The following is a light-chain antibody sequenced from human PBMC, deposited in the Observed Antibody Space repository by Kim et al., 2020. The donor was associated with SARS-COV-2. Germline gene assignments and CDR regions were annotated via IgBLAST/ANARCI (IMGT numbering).Light chain of an antibody. J-gene: IGLJ3*02. CDR3: SSYAGSNNLV. CDR1: SSDVSGDDY. V-gene: IGLV2-8*01. Sequence: GQSVSISGTGTSSDVSGDDYVSWYQQHAGGAPNLMVYEDSRRPPGVPDRFSGAKSGNTASLTVTGLQAEKEDDYYYSSYAGSNNLVFGGGTQVTVL. CDR2: EDS.